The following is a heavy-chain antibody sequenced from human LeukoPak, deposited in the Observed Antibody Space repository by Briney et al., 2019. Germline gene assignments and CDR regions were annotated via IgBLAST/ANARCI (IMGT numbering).Heavy chain of an antibody. Sequence: GRSLRLSCAASGFTFSSYGMHWVRQAPGKGLEWVAVISYDGSNKYYADSVKGRFTISRDNSKNTLYLQMNSLRAEDTAVYYCAKEWFGESYYYYGMDVWGQGTTVTVSS. V-gene: IGHV3-30*18. CDR1: GFTFSSYG. CDR3: AKEWFGESYYYYGMDV. J-gene: IGHJ6*02. D-gene: IGHD3-10*01. CDR2: ISYDGSNK.